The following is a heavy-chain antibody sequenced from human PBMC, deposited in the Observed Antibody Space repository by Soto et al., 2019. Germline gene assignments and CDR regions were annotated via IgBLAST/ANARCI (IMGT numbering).Heavy chain of an antibody. CDR1: GYTFTSDH. CDR3: ARRKERSGPHYFDY. Sequence: QAQLMQSGAEVKKPGASVRVSCKVSGYTFTSDHIHWVRQAPGQGLEWMGIIDPSGGTTNSARMLQGRFSMTRDTSTSTVYMELSSLTSQDTAVYYCARRKERSGPHYFDYWGQGTLVTVSS. CDR2: IDPSGGTT. V-gene: IGHV1-46*01. D-gene: IGHD6-25*01. J-gene: IGHJ4*02.